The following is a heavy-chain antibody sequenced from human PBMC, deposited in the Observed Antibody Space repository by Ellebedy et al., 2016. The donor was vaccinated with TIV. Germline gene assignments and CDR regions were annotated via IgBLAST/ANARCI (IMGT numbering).Heavy chain of an antibody. J-gene: IGHJ4*02. Sequence: GESLKISCAASGFSVSTHYMSWVRQAPGKGLQWVSFIHRGGNTDYTDSVRGRFIISTDIFKNTLYLQMSSLRAEDTAVYYCGSTAGPSEGRDYWGQGTLVTVSS. CDR1: GFSVSTHY. V-gene: IGHV3-66*01. CDR2: IHRGGNT. D-gene: IGHD2-21*02. CDR3: GSTAGPSEGRDY.